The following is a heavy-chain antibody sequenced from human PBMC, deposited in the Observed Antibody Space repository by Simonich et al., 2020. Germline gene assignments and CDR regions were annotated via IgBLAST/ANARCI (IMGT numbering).Heavy chain of an antibody. V-gene: IGHV3-21*01. CDR2: SMSSGITR. CDR3: ARETSSSSSYFDL. D-gene: IGHD6-6*01. CDR1: GFTFSSYS. J-gene: IGHJ2*01. Sequence: EVQLVESGGGLVKPGGSLRLSCAASGFTFSSYSMNWVRQAPGKVLGLFSYSMSSGITRDYADAGKGRFTISRDNAKNSLYLQMNSLRAEDTAVYYCARETSSSSSYFDLWGRGTLVTVSS.